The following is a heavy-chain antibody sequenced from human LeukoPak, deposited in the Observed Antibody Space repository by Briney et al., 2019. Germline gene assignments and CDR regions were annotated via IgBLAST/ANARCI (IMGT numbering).Heavy chain of an antibody. CDR1: GFTFDNYA. D-gene: IGHD3-9*01. Sequence: GGSLRLSCAASGFTFDNYAMSWVRQAPGKGLEWVSGIQWNGGSPAYADSVKGRFTISRDNPKNYLYLQMDSLRAEDTALHYCARTVDILTGYYVYHFDHWGQGTLVTVSS. J-gene: IGHJ4*02. CDR3: ARTVDILTGYYVYHFDH. CDR2: IQWNGGSP. V-gene: IGHV3-20*04.